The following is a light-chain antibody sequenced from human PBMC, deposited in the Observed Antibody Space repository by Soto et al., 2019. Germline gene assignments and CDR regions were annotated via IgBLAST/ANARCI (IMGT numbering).Light chain of an antibody. CDR1: SSDVGGYNY. J-gene: IGLJ1*01. CDR2: DVS. V-gene: IGLV2-14*01. CDR3: SSYISSSTLNV. Sequence: QSVLTQPASVSGSPGQSITISCTGTSSDVGGYNYVSWYQQHPGKAPKLMIYDVSKRPSGVSNRFSGSKSGNTASLTISGLQAEDEADYYCSSYISSSTLNVFGTATKVTVL.